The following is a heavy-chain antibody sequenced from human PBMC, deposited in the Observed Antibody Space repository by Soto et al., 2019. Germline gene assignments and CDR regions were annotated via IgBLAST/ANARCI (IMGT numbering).Heavy chain of an antibody. J-gene: IGHJ6*02. CDR3: ARAPYQQWYGMDV. Sequence: LRLSCAASGFTVNSNRMSWVRQAPGKGLEWVSVIYTGDSTYYVDSVKDRFTISRDSSKNTLYLQMNSLRAEDTAVYYCARAPYQQWYGMDVWGQGTTVTVSS. CDR2: IYTGDST. V-gene: IGHV3-66*01. CDR1: GFTVNSNR. D-gene: IGHD6-19*01.